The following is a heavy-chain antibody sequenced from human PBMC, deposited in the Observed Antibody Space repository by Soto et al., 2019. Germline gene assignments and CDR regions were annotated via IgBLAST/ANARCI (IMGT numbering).Heavy chain of an antibody. Sequence: QVQLVQSGAEVKKPGASVKVSCKASGYTFTSYGISWVRPAPGQGLAWMGWISAYNGNTNSAQKLQGRVTMTTDTSTSTAYRERRSRRSDDTAGYYGARELHGDPDYWGQGTLVTVSS. CDR1: GYTFTSYG. CDR3: ARELHGDPDY. V-gene: IGHV1-18*01. J-gene: IGHJ4*02. CDR2: ISAYNGNT. D-gene: IGHD4-17*01.